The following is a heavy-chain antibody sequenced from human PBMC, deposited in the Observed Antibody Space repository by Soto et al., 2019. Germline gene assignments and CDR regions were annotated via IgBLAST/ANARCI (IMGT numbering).Heavy chain of an antibody. CDR3: AKDALLRETVVIVFDY. D-gene: IGHD3-22*01. V-gene: IGHV3-23*01. CDR1: GFTFSSYA. CDR2: ISGSGGST. Sequence: GGSLRLSCAASGFTFSSYAMSWVRQAPGKGLEWVSAISGSGGSTYYADSVKGRFTISRDNSKNTLYLQMNSLRAEDTAVYYCAKDALLRETVVIVFDYWGQGTLVTVSS. J-gene: IGHJ4*02.